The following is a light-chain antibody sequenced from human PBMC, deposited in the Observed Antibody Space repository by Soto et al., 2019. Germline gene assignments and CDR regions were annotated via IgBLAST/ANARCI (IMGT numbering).Light chain of an antibody. Sequence: QSGLTQPPSASGSPGQRVTISCSGSSSNIGDNTISWCQQLPGTAPKLLISRDDQRPSGVPDRFSGSKSGTSGSLAISGLQAEDEADYFCAAWDTRLNGHVFGTGTKVTVL. CDR1: SSNIGDNT. CDR2: RDD. CDR3: AAWDTRLNGHV. J-gene: IGLJ1*01. V-gene: IGLV1-44*01.